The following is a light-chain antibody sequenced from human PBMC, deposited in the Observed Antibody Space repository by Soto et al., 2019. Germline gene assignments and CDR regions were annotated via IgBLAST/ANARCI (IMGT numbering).Light chain of an antibody. J-gene: IGKJ3*01. CDR2: GAS. CDR1: QAVRSNY. CDR3: QQYASSPFT. V-gene: IGKV3-20*01. Sequence: EIVLTQSPGTLSLSPGERATLSCRASQAVRSNYLAWYQQKRGQAPRLLIYGASSRATSIADRFSGSGSGTDFTLTISRLEPEDFSVYYCQQYASSPFTFGPGTKVDIK.